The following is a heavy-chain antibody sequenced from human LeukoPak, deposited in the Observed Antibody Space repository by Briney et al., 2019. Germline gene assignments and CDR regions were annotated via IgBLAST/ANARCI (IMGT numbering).Heavy chain of an antibody. D-gene: IGHD3-10*01. V-gene: IGHV3-74*01. CDR2: INSDGTST. CDR1: GFTFSSYW. CDR3: ARSYASGSYYHGY. J-gene: IGHJ4*02. Sequence: QPGGSLRLSCAASGFTFSSYWMHWVRQAPGKGLVWVSRINSDGTSTNYADSVKGRFTVSRDNAKNTLFMQMNSLRAEDTAVYYCARSYASGSYYHGYWGQGTLVTVSS.